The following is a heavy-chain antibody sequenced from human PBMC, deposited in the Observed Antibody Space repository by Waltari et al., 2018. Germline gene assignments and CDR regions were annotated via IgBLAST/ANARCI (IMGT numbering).Heavy chain of an antibody. J-gene: IGHJ6*02. CDR2: IKADGSGA. D-gene: IGHD2-15*01. CDR1: GFTFSDFY. Sequence: EGQLVESGGGLVQPGGSLRLSCAASGFTFSDFYMHGVRQAPGKGLVWVSRIKADGSGATYADSVRGRFTISRDNTKSTLYLQMNSLRVDDTAVYYCANHRPGGYGMAVWGQGTTVTVSS. V-gene: IGHV3-74*01. CDR3: ANHRPGGYGMAV.